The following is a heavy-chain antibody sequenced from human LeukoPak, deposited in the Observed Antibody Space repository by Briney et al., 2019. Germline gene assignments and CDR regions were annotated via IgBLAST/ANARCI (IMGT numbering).Heavy chain of an antibody. CDR1: GYTFSDYY. D-gene: IGHD1-1*01. Sequence: ASVNVSFKASGYTFSDYYTHWLRQAPGQELDWMGWINPNSSGTRYAQQFQGRVSMTRDTYIGTVYMELSTLRSEDTAVYYCARELSTSSNWELDYWGQGTLVTVSS. J-gene: IGHJ4*02. CDR3: ARELSTSSNWELDY. V-gene: IGHV1-2*02. CDR2: INPNSSGT.